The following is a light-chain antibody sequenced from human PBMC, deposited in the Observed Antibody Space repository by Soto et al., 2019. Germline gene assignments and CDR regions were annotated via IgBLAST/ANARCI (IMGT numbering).Light chain of an antibody. CDR2: GAS. J-gene: IGKJ1*01. Sequence: EIVMTQSPATLSVSPGERATLSCRASQSVSSNLAWYQQKPGQAPRLLIYGASTRANGIPARFSGSGSGTEFTLTISSLQSEDFAVYYCQQYNNWPPEWTFGQGTKVEIK. CDR3: QQYNNWPPEWT. CDR1: QSVSSN. V-gene: IGKV3-15*01.